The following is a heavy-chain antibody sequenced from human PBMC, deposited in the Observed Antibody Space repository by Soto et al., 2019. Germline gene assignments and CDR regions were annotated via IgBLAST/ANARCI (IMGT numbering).Heavy chain of an antibody. J-gene: IGHJ3*02. CDR1: GYSFTSYW. CDR3: ARARYYYDSSGTYADAFDI. Sequence: GESLKISCKGSGYSFTSYWISWVRQMPGKGLEWMGRIDPSDSYTNYSPSLQGHVTISADKSISTAYLQWSSLKASDTAMYYCARARYYYDSSGTYADAFDIWGQGTMVTVSS. CDR2: IDPSDSYT. D-gene: IGHD3-22*01. V-gene: IGHV5-10-1*01.